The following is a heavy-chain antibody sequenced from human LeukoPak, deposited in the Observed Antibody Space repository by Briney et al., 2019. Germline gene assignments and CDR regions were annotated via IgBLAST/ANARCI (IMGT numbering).Heavy chain of an antibody. CDR3: ARALPNYDILTGYYRAFDY. D-gene: IGHD3-9*01. CDR2: ISAYNGNT. J-gene: IGHJ4*02. Sequence: GASVKVSCKASGYTFTSYGISWVRQAPGQGLEWMGWISAYNGNTNYAQKLQGRVTMTTDTSTSTAYMELRSLRSDDTAVYYCARALPNYDILTGYYRAFDYWGQGTLVTVSS. CDR1: GYTFTSYG. V-gene: IGHV1-18*01.